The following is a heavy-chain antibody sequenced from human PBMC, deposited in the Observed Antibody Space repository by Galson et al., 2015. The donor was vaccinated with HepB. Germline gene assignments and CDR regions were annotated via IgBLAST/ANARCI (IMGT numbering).Heavy chain of an antibody. D-gene: IGHD2-15*01. J-gene: IGHJ4*02. CDR1: GFTFSGSA. CDR2: IRSKANSYAT. V-gene: IGHV3-73*01. CDR3: TLYCSGGSCYSGYYFDY. Sequence: SLRLSCAASGFTFSGSAMHWVRQASGKGLEWVGRIRSKANSYATAYAASVKGRFTISRDDSKNTAYLQMNSLKTEDTAVYYCTLYCSGGSCYSGYYFDYWGQGTLVTVSS.